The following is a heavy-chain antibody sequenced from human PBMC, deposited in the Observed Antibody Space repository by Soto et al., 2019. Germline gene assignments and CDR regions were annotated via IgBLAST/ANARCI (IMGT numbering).Heavy chain of an antibody. D-gene: IGHD3-3*01. CDR2: IYSGGST. V-gene: IGHV3-53*04. CDR3: ARDRRRITIFGVVIEGLDY. Sequence: GGSLRLSCAASGFTVSSNYMSWVRQAPGKGLEWVSVIYSGGSTYYADSVKGRFTISRHNSKNTLYLQMNSLRAEDTAVYYCARDRRRITIFGVVIEGLDYWGQGTLVTVSS. J-gene: IGHJ4*02. CDR1: GFTVSSNY.